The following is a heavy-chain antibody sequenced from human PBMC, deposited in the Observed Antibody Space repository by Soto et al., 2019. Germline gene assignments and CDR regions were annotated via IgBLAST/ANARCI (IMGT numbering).Heavy chain of an antibody. D-gene: IGHD3-10*01. Sequence: SETLSLTRTVSGGSISSYYWSWIRQPPGKGLEWIGYIYYSGSTNYNPSLKSRVTISVDTSKNQFSLKLSSVTAADTAVYYCARSYGSGSSNDYWGQGTLVTVSS. V-gene: IGHV4-59*01. CDR3: ARSYGSGSSNDY. CDR2: IYYSGST. J-gene: IGHJ4*02. CDR1: GGSISSYY.